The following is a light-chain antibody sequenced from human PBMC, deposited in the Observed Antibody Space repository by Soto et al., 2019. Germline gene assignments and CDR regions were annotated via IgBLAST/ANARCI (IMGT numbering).Light chain of an antibody. CDR2: KAS. J-gene: IGKJ1*01. V-gene: IGKV1-5*03. Sequence: DIQLTQSPSTLSASVGDRVTITCRASQSIETWLAWYQQKPGKAPKLLLFKASNLESGVPSRFSGSGSETEFTLTISSLQPDDFATSVCHQYSRWQGTFGQGNKVEIK. CDR1: QSIETW. CDR3: HQYSRWQGT.